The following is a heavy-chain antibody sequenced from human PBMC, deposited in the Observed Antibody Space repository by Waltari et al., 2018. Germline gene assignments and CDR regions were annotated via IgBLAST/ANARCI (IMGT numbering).Heavy chain of an antibody. CDR2: IYTSGST. D-gene: IGHD4-17*01. CDR3: ARGLDYGDYAIPYGMDV. Sequence: AGKGLEWIGYIYTSGSTNYNPSLKSRVTISVDTSKNQFSLKLSSVTAADTAVYYCARGLDYGDYAIPYGMDVWGQGTTVTVSS. J-gene: IGHJ6*02. V-gene: IGHV4-61*09.